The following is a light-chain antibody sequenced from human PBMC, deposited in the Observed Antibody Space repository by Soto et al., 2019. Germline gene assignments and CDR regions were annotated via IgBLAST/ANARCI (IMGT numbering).Light chain of an antibody. CDR1: QSVSSGY. Sequence: EIVLTQSPGTLSLSPGERVTLSCRASQSVSSGYLAWYQQKPGQAPRLLIYGASNRVAGIPDRFSGSGSGTDFTLTISRLEPEDFAVYYCQQYGRFLPITFGQGTRLEIK. V-gene: IGKV3-20*01. CDR3: QQYGRFLPIT. J-gene: IGKJ5*01. CDR2: GAS.